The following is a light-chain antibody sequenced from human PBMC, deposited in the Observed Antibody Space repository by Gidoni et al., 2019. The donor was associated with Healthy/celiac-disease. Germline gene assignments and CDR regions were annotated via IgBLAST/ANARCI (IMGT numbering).Light chain of an antibody. J-gene: IGKJ4*01. Sequence: GDRVTITCQASQGISSALSWYQQKPGKAPKLLTYDASSLESGVPSRFSGSGSGTDFTLTISSLQPEDIATYYCQQYNSYPLTFGEGTKVEIK. V-gene: IGKV1-13*02. CDR2: DAS. CDR1: QGISSA. CDR3: QQYNSYPLT.